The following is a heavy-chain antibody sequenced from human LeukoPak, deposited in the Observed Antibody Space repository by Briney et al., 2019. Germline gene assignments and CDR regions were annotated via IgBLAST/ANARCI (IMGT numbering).Heavy chain of an antibody. CDR2: INSSSSYI. CDR1: GFTFSSYN. J-gene: IGHJ4*02. CDR3: ASAALISGSSYVYDYDH. V-gene: IGHV3-21*04. Sequence: GGSLRLSCAASGFTFSSYNMNWVRQAPGKGLEWVSSINSSSSYIYYADSVKGRFTISRDNAKNSLYLQMNSLRAEDTAVYYCASAALISGSSYVYDYDHWGQGTLVTVSS. D-gene: IGHD5-18*01.